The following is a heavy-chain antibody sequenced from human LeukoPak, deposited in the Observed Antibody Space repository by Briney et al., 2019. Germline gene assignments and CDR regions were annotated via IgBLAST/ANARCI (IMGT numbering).Heavy chain of an antibody. CDR2: IIPIFGTA. D-gene: IGHD1-26*01. Sequence: SVKVSCKASGGTFSSYAISWVRQAPGQGLEWMGGIIPIFGTANYAQKFQGRVTITAGESTSTAYMELSSLRSEDTAVYYCARGRSPMGGYLPYYYYYGMDVWGQGTTVTVSS. V-gene: IGHV1-69*13. CDR1: GGTFSSYA. J-gene: IGHJ6*02. CDR3: ARGRSPMGGYLPYYYYYGMDV.